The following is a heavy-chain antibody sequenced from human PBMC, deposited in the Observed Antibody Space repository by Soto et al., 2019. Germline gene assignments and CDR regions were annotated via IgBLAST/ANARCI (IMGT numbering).Heavy chain of an antibody. J-gene: IGHJ4*02. D-gene: IGHD3-9*01. Sequence: EVQLVESGGGLVQPGGSLRLSCAASGFTFSSYWMSWVRQAPGKGLEWVANIKQEGSEKYYVDAVKGRFTSSRDNAKNSLYLQMNSLRAEDTAVYYCARVLTGAFDYWGQGTLVTVSS. V-gene: IGHV3-7*01. CDR2: IKQEGSEK. CDR3: ARVLTGAFDY. CDR1: GFTFSSYW.